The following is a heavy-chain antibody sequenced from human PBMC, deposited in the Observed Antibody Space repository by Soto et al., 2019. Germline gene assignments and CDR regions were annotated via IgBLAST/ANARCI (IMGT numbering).Heavy chain of an antibody. Sequence: QLQLQESGSGLVKPSQTLSLTCAVSGGSISSGGYSWSWIRQPPGKGLEWIGYIYHSGSTYYNPSLKSRVTISVDGSKNQFSLQLSSVTAAVTAVYYCAAGGGLPRYYWGQGTLVTVSS. D-gene: IGHD5-12*01. CDR1: GGSISSGGYS. V-gene: IGHV4-30-2*01. CDR2: IYHSGST. CDR3: AAGGGLPRYY. J-gene: IGHJ4*02.